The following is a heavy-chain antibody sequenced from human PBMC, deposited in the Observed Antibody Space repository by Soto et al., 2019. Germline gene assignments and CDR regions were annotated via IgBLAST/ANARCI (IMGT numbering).Heavy chain of an antibody. CDR3: ARMMLYCSSTSCYPNHYYGMDV. J-gene: IGHJ6*02. D-gene: IGHD2-2*01. V-gene: IGHV1-2*02. CDR1: GYTFTGYY. Sequence: GASVKVSCKASGYTFTGYYMHWVRQAPGQGLEWMGWINPNSGGTNYAQKFQGRVTMTRDTSISTAYMELSRLRSDDTAVYYCARMMLYCSSTSCYPNHYYGMDVWGQGTTVPVSS. CDR2: INPNSGGT.